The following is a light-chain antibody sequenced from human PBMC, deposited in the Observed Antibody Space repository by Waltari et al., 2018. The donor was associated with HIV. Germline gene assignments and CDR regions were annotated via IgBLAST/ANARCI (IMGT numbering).Light chain of an antibody. CDR2: GTS. CDR1: QKVYNNY. V-gene: IGKV3-20*01. CDR3: QQYGGSPIT. J-gene: IGKJ5*01. Sequence: EHVLTQSPGTLSLSPGEGATLSCRASQKVYNNYVAWYQQKAGQAPRLFIYGTSTRATGIPDRFSGSGSGTDFTLNINRLEPDDFAVYYCQQYGGSPITFGQGARLEMK.